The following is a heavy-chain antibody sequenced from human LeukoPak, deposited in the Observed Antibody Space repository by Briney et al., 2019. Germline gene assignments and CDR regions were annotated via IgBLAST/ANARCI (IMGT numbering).Heavy chain of an antibody. J-gene: IGHJ5*02. Sequence: GGSLRLSCAASGFTFSSYSMNWVRQAPGKGLEWVSSISSSSSYIHYADSVKGRFTISRDNAKNSLYLQMNSLRAEDTAVYYCARDDLWFGESWSWFDPWGQGTLVTVSS. D-gene: IGHD3-10*01. CDR3: ARDDLWFGESWSWFDP. CDR2: ISSSSSYI. CDR1: GFTFSSYS. V-gene: IGHV3-21*01.